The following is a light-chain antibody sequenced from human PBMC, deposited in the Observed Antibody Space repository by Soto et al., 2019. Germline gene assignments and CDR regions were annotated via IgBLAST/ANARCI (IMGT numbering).Light chain of an antibody. V-gene: IGLV1-44*01. Sequence: QLVLTQPPSVSGTPGQRVTISCSGSSSNIGSNTVTWYQQLPGTAPKVLIYSNNQRPSGVPDRFSGSKSGTSASLAISGLQSEDEADYYCAAWDDSLNGPVFGGGTKVTVL. CDR2: SNN. CDR3: AAWDDSLNGPV. CDR1: SSNIGSNT. J-gene: IGLJ2*01.